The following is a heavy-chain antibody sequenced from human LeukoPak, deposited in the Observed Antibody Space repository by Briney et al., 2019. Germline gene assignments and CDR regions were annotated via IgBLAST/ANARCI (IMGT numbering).Heavy chain of an antibody. J-gene: IGHJ4*02. CDR2: INHSGST. Sequence: SETLSLTCAVYGGSFSGYYWSWIRQPPGKGLGWIGEINHSGSTNYNPSLKSRVTISVDTSKNQFSLRLSSVTDADTAVYYCARVDTAMVLDYWGQGTLVTVSS. V-gene: IGHV4-34*01. CDR1: GGSFSGYY. D-gene: IGHD5-18*01. CDR3: ARVDTAMVLDY.